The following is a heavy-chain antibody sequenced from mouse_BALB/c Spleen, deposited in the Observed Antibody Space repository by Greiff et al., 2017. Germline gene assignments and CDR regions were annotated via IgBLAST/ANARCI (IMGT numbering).Heavy chain of an antibody. J-gene: IGHJ3*01. Sequence: QVQLQQSGAELARPGASVKLSCKASGYTFTSYWMQWVKQRPGQGLEWIGAIYPGDGDTRYTQKFKGKATLTADKSSSTAYMQLSSLASEDSAVYYCARGGYDAAWFAYWGQGTLVTVSA. CDR2: IYPGDGDT. V-gene: IGHV1-87*01. D-gene: IGHD2-14*01. CDR3: ARGGYDAAWFAY. CDR1: GYTFTSYW.